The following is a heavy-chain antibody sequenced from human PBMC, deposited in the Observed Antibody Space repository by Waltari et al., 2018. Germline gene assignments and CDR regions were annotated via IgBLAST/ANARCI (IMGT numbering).Heavy chain of an antibody. V-gene: IGHV4-34*01. CDR3: ARLVVPAENYYYGMDV. Sequence: QVQLQQWGAGLLKPSETLSLTCAVYGGSFSGYYWSWIRQPPGKGLEWIGEINHSGSTNYTPALKSRVTISVDTSKNQFSLKLSSVTAADTAVYYCARLVVPAENYYYGMDVWGQGTTVTVSS. CDR1: GGSFSGYY. J-gene: IGHJ6*02. D-gene: IGHD2-2*01. CDR2: INHSGST.